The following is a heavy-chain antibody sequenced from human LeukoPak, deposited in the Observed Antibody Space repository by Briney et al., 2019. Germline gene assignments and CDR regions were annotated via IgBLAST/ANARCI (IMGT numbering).Heavy chain of an antibody. CDR1: GFTFGSYS. V-gene: IGHV3-48*04. J-gene: IGHJ3*02. Sequence: GGSLRLSCAASGFTFGSYSMNWVRQAPGKGLEWVSYISSSSSTIYYADSVKGRFTISRDNAKNSLYLQMNSLRAEDTAVYYYARSYYDILAGCRSFDIWGQGTMVTVSS. CDR2: ISSSSSTI. D-gene: IGHD3-9*01. CDR3: ARSYYDILAGCRSFDI.